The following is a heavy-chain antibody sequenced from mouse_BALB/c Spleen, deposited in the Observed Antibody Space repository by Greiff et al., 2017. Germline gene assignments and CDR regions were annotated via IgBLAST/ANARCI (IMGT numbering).Heavy chain of an antibody. J-gene: IGHJ2*01. Sequence: EVKLQESGPSLVKPSQTLSLTCSVTGDSITSGYWNWIRKFPGNKLEYMGYISYSGSTYYNPSLKSRISITRDTSKNQYYLQLNSVTTEDTATYYCARRIYYGSRGDYFDYWGQGTTLTVSS. CDR2: ISYSGST. V-gene: IGHV3-8*02. CDR3: ARRIYYGSRGDYFDY. D-gene: IGHD1-1*01. CDR1: GDSITSGY.